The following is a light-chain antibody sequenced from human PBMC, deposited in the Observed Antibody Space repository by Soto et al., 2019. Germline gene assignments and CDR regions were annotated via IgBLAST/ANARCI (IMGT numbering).Light chain of an antibody. Sequence: QSVLTQPPSASGTPGQRVTISCSGGSSNIGDNTVNLYQQPPGTAPKLLIYSNKQRPSGVPDRFSASNSGTSASLAISGLQSEDEADYYCAAWDDSLFWVFGGGTKVTVL. V-gene: IGLV1-44*01. CDR2: SNK. J-gene: IGLJ3*02. CDR1: SSNIGDNT. CDR3: AAWDDSLFWV.